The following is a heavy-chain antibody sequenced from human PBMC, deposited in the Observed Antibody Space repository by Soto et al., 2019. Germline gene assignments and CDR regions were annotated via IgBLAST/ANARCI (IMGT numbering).Heavy chain of an antibody. CDR1: GGTFSSYA. CDR2: IIPIFGTA. Sequence: SVKVSCKASGGTFSSYAISWVRQAPGQGLEWMGGIIPIFGTANYAQKFQGRVTITADESTSTAYMELSSLRYEDTAVYYCARPDYYDISGPPRGSSAFDIWGQGTMVTVSS. J-gene: IGHJ3*02. D-gene: IGHD3-22*01. CDR3: ARPDYYDISGPPRGSSAFDI. V-gene: IGHV1-69*13.